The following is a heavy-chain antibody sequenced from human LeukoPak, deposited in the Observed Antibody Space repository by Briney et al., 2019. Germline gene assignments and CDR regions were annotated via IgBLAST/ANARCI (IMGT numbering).Heavy chain of an antibody. Sequence: GGSLRRSCAASGVSFSSYEMNWVRQAPGKGLEWVSHISSSGSTIYYADSVKGRFTISRDNAKNSLYLQMNSLRAEDTAVYYCAELGITMIGGVWGKGTTVTISS. CDR1: GVSFSSYE. J-gene: IGHJ6*04. CDR2: ISSSGSTI. V-gene: IGHV3-48*03. D-gene: IGHD3-10*02. CDR3: AELGITMIGGV.